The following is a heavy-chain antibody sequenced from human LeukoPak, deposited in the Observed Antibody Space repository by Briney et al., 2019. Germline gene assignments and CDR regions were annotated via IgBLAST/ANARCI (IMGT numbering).Heavy chain of an antibody. D-gene: IGHD5-18*01. CDR2: IYYTGST. CDR1: GGPISSGSYY. CDR3: ARVKKVDTSIDY. Sequence: SETLSLTCTVSGGPISSGSYYWGWIRQPPRKGLEWIGNIYYTGSTYYSPPLKSRVTVSKDTSKNQFSLKLSSVTAADTAVYYCARVKKVDTSIDYWGQGTLVTVSS. J-gene: IGHJ4*02. V-gene: IGHV4-39*01.